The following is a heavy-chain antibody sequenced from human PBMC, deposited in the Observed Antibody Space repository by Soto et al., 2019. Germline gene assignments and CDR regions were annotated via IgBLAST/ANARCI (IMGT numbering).Heavy chain of an antibody. CDR3: AKGSIQQQLVLDY. CDR2: VSYDGSNK. V-gene: IGHV3-30*18. CDR1: GFTFSSYG. D-gene: IGHD6-13*01. J-gene: IGHJ4*02. Sequence: GGSLRLSCAASGFTFSSYGMHWVRQAPGKGLEWVAVVSYDGSNKYYADSVKGRFTISRDNSKNTLYLQMNSLRAEDTAVYYCAKGSIQQQLVLDYWGQGTLVTVS.